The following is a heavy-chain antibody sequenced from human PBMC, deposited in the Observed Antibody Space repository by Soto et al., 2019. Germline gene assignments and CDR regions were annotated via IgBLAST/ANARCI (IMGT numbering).Heavy chain of an antibody. Sequence: GGSLRLSCAASGFTFSSYAMSWVRQAPGRGLEWVSIISGNGGSTYYADSVKGRFTISRDNSKNTLYLQMNSLRAEDTAVYYCVKDSTYYYDSSGYYSVLPNWFDPWGQGTLVTVSS. CDR3: VKDSTYYYDSSGYYSVLPNWFDP. V-gene: IGHV3-23*01. CDR2: ISGNGGST. J-gene: IGHJ5*02. D-gene: IGHD3-22*01. CDR1: GFTFSSYA.